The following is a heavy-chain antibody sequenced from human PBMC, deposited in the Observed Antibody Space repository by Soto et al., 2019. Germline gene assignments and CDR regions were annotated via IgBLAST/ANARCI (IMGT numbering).Heavy chain of an antibody. CDR3: ARDTPDLTTTGGIDY. D-gene: IGHD7-27*01. J-gene: IGHJ4*02. CDR2: INAYNGNT. CDR1: GYTFTTYG. V-gene: IGHV1-18*01. Sequence: ASVKVSCKASGYTFTTYGISWVRQVPGQGLEWMGWINAYNGNTDYAQMFQGRVTMTTDTSTSTAYMELRSLRSDDTAVYYCARDTPDLTTTGGIDYWGQGTLVTVSS.